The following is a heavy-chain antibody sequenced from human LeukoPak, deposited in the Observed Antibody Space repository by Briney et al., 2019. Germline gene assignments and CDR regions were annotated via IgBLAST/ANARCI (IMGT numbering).Heavy chain of an antibody. V-gene: IGHV3-23*01. CDR3: AKEDLYGSVKWFDP. D-gene: IGHD3-10*01. CDR2: ISGSGGST. CDR1: GFTFTIYA. Sequence: GGSLRLSCAASGFTFTIYAMTWVRQAPGKGLEWVSAISGSGGSTYYADSVKGRFTISRDNSKTTLYLQMSSLRAEDTAVYYCAKEDLYGSVKWFDPWGQGTLVTVSS. J-gene: IGHJ5*02.